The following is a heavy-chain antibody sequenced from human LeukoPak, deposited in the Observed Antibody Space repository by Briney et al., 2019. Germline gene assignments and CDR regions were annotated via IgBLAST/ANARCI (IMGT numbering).Heavy chain of an antibody. CDR2: INSDGSST. CDR1: GFTFSSYW. CDR3: AREADRSGYYFIDY. D-gene: IGHD3-22*01. V-gene: IGHV3-74*01. J-gene: IGHJ4*02. Sequence: GGSLRLSCAASGFTFSSYWMHWVRQAPGKGLVWVSRINSDGSSTSYADSVKGRFTISRDNAKSTLYLQMNSLRAEDTAVYYCAREADRSGYYFIDYWGQGTLVTVSS.